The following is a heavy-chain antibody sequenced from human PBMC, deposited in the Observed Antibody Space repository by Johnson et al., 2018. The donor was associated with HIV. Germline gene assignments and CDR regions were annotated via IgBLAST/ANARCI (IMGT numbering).Heavy chain of an antibody. CDR3: ARDPSRSPGAFDI. J-gene: IGHJ3*02. CDR2: ISYDGSNK. V-gene: IGHV3-30*04. Sequence: QMLLVESGGGVVQPGRSLRLSCAASGFTFSSYAMHWVRQAPGKGLEWVAVISYDGSNKYYADSVKGRFTISRDNSKNTLYLQMNSLRAEDTAVYYCARDPSRSPGAFDIWGQGTMVIVSS. CDR1: GFTFSSYA.